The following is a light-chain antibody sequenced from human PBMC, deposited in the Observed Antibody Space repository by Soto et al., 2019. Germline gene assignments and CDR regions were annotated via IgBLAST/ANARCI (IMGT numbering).Light chain of an antibody. V-gene: IGLV2-8*01. CDR3: SSYAGSNNLV. CDR2: EVS. Sequence: QSALTQPPSASGSPGQSVTISCTGTSSDVGGYNYVSWYQQHPGKAPKVMIYEVSKRPSGVPDRFSGSKSDNTASLTVSGLQAEDEADYYCSSYAGSNNLVFGGGTKLTVL. CDR1: SSDVGGYNY. J-gene: IGLJ2*01.